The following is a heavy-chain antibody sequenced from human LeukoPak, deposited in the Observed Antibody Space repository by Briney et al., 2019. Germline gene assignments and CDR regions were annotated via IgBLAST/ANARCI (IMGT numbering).Heavy chain of an antibody. Sequence: GGSLRLSCAVSGFSVSNNYMNWVRQAPGKGLEWVSLIYSRGGTSYADSVKGRFTISRDSSKNTLLLQMNSLRVEDTAVYYCARVFRQWVSIDAFDIWGQGTLVTVSS. J-gene: IGHJ3*02. V-gene: IGHV3-53*01. CDR3: ARVFRQWVSIDAFDI. CDR1: GFSVSNNY. D-gene: IGHD1-26*01. CDR2: IYSRGGT.